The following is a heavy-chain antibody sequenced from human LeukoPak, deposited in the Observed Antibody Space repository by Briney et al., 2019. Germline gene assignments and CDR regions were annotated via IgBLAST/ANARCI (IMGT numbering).Heavy chain of an antibody. CDR3: TTDPIEGPGYSYGYPGRAVGVALAGTVDY. D-gene: IGHD5-18*01. CDR2: NKSKTAGGTT. J-gene: IGHJ4*02. Sequence: PGGSLRLSCAAYGFTFSNAWMSWVRQAPGKGLEWVGRNKSKTAGGTTDYAAPVKARFTIPRDDPKNTLYLQMNSLKTEDTAVYYCTTDPIEGPGYSYGYPGRAVGVALAGTVDYWGQGTLVTVSS. CDR1: GFTFSNAW. V-gene: IGHV3-15*01.